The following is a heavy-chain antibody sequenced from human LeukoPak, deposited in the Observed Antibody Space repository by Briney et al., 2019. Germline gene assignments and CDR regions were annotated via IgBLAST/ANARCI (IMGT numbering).Heavy chain of an antibody. CDR3: ARDVPSGDFWSGFYYYYMDV. CDR2: IYYSGST. D-gene: IGHD3-3*01. CDR1: GGSISSYY. Sequence: SETLSLTCTVSGGSISSYYWSWIRQPPGKGLEWIGYIYYSGSTNYNPSLKSRVTISVDTSKNQFSLKLSSVTAADTAVYYCARDVPSGDFWSGFYYYYMDVWGKGTTVTVSS. V-gene: IGHV4-59*01. J-gene: IGHJ6*03.